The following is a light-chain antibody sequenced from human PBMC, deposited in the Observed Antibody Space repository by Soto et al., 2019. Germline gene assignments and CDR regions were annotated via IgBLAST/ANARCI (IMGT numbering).Light chain of an antibody. CDR1: QYINTR. CDR2: QTS. J-gene: IGKJ4*01. CDR3: QQLERYPST. Sequence: EIVLTQSPATLSSFPGDRVTLSCRASQYINTRLAWYQHRPGQAPRLLIYQTSLRAAGIPARFSGSGSGTEFALTISSLQPEDFATYYCQQLERYPSTFGGGTKVDIK. V-gene: IGKV3-11*01.